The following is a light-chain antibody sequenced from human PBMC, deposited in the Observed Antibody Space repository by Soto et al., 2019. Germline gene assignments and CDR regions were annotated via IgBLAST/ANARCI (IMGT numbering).Light chain of an antibody. V-gene: IGLV3-9*01. CDR2: RDF. CDR1: NSRSKN. Sequence: SYELTQPLSVSVTLGQTAKITCEGDNSRSKNVHWYQQKAGQAPVVVINRDFNRPSGIPERISGSNSGNTATLTITSAQAGDEADYYCQVWDSGSVVFGGGTKLTVL. CDR3: QVWDSGSVV. J-gene: IGLJ2*01.